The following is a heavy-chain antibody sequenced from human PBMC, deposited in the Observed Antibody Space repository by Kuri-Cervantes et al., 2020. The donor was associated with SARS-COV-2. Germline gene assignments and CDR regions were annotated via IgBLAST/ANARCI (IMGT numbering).Heavy chain of an antibody. D-gene: IGHD5-18*01. V-gene: IGHV1-69*04. J-gene: IGHJ3*02. Sequence: SVKVSCKASGDTFTISAITWVRLVPGQGLQWMGRIVPILGTANYAQKFQGRVTITADKSTSTAYMELSSLRSEDTAVYYCASRRGYSYGIAVGDAFDIWGQGTMVTVSS. CDR1: GDTFTISA. CDR2: IVPILGTA. CDR3: ASRRGYSYGIAVGDAFDI.